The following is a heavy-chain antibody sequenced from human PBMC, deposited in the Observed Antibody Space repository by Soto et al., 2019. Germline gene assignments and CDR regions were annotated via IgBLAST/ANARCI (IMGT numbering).Heavy chain of an antibody. CDR3: ARAPRISSGWTFDY. J-gene: IGHJ4*02. D-gene: IGHD6-19*01. CDR1: GYTFTSYA. V-gene: IGHV1-3*01. CDR2: INAGNGNT. Sequence: QVQLVQSGAEGKKPGASVKVSCKASGYTFTSYAMHWVRQAPGQRLEWMGWINAGNGNTKYSQQLQGRVTITRDTSASTAYMELSSLRSEDTAVYYCARAPRISSGWTFDYWGQGTLVTVSS.